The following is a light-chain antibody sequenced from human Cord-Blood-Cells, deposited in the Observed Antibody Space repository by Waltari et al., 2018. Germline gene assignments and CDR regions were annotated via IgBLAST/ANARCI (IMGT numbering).Light chain of an antibody. Sequence: IQISHSPSSLSASVGERVTITCRASQCNSSYLNWYQQKPGKAPKLLIYAASSLQSGVPSRFSGSGSGTDFTLTISSLQPEDFATYYCQQSYSTPRSFGQGTKLEIK. CDR3: QQSYSTPRS. CDR1: QCNSSY. J-gene: IGKJ2*03. V-gene: IGKV1-39*01. CDR2: AAS.